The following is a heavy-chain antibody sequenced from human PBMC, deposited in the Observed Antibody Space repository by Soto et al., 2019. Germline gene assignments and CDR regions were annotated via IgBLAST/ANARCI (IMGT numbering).Heavy chain of an antibody. CDR1: GVTFSTYG. Sequence: PGGSLRLSCAASGVTFSTYGMHWVRQAPGKGLEWVAVIWFDGTNKYYGDSVKGRFTISRDNSKNTMYLQMNSLRVEDTAVYFCAREHSYGYGSFDFWGQGTLVTVSS. CDR3: AREHSYGYGSFDF. D-gene: IGHD5-18*01. J-gene: IGHJ4*02. V-gene: IGHV3-33*01. CDR2: IWFDGTNK.